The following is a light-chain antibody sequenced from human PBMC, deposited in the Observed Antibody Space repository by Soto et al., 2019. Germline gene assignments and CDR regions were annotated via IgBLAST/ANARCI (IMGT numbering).Light chain of an antibody. J-gene: IGKJ3*01. CDR3: QQSYSAPRA. Sequence: DIQLTQSPTSLSASVGGRVTIICRASQSVSLYLNWFQQKPGEAPNLLISAASRLHRGVPSRFSGSGSGTEFTLTISNLQPEDFATYYCQQSYSAPRAFGPGTKVDI. CDR2: AAS. V-gene: IGKV1-39*01. CDR1: QSVSLY.